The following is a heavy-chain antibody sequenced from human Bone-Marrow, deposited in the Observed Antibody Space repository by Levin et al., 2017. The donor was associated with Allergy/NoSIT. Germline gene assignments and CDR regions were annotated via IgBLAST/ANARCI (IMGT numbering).Heavy chain of an antibody. CDR2: ITGSGIGT. CDR1: GLTFSNHA. D-gene: IGHD3-10*01. Sequence: PGESLKISCAASGLTFSNHAVSWVRQAPGKGLEWVSGITGSGIGTYYADSVKGRFTISRDNSKNTVYLQMNSLRAEDTAVYYCAKERENSGGLGGLDYWGQGTLVTVSS. J-gene: IGHJ4*02. CDR3: AKERENSGGLGGLDY. V-gene: IGHV3-23*01.